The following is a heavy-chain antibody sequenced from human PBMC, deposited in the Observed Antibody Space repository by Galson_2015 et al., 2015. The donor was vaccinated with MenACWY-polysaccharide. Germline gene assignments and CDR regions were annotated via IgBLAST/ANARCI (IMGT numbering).Heavy chain of an antibody. CDR1: RFSLGAWY. J-gene: IGHJ6*02. CDR3: ARGHYGLDV. Sequence: SLRLSCAASRFSLGAWYMSWIRQAPGKGLEWLSYISKSGDSIYSGDSVKGRFAISRDNAKNSLYLQLNSLEVEDTAIYYCARGHYGLDVWGQGTTVTVSS. V-gene: IGHV3-11*01. CDR2: ISKSGDSI.